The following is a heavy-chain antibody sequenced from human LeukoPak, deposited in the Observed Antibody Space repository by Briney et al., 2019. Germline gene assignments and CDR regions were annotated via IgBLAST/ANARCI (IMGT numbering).Heavy chain of an antibody. Sequence: WASVKVSCKASGGTFSSYAISWVRQAPGQGLEWMGGIIPIFGTANYAQKFQGRVTITADESTSTAYMELSSLRSEDTAVYYCARGNGGNSEYYYYGMDVWGQGTTVTVSS. J-gene: IGHJ6*02. D-gene: IGHD4-23*01. CDR2: IIPIFGTA. CDR1: GGTFSSYA. V-gene: IGHV1-69*13. CDR3: ARGNGGNSEYYYYGMDV.